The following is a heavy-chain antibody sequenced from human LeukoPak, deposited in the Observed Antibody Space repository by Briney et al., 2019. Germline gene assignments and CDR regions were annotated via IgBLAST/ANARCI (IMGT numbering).Heavy chain of an antibody. CDR1: GGSISSSSYY. J-gene: IGHJ4*02. Sequence: SETLSLTCTVSGGSISSSSYYWGWIRQPPGKGLEWIGSIYYSGSTYYNPSLKSRVTISVDTSKNQFSLKLSSVTAADTAVYYCARRSVSYYYDSSGYYPGFFDYWGQGTLVTVSS. D-gene: IGHD3-22*01. CDR3: ARRSVSYYYDSSGYYPGFFDY. V-gene: IGHV4-39*01. CDR2: IYYSGST.